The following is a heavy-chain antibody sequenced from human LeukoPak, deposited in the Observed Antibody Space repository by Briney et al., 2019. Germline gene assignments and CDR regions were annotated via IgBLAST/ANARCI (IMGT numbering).Heavy chain of an antibody. Sequence: GASVKVSCKASGYTFTSYGISWVRQAPGQGLEWMGWISAYNGNTNYAQKLQGRVTMTTDTSTSTAYMELRSLRSDDTAVYYCARVHSDIVVVPAAHGNYYYGMDVWGQGTTVTVSS. V-gene: IGHV1-18*01. CDR2: ISAYNGNT. CDR3: ARVHSDIVVVPAAHGNYYYGMDV. CDR1: GYTFTSYG. J-gene: IGHJ6*02. D-gene: IGHD2-2*01.